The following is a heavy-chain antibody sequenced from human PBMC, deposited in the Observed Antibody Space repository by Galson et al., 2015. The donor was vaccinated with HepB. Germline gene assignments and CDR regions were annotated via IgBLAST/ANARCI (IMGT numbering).Heavy chain of an antibody. Sequence: SLRLSCAASGFTFSNYAMHWVRQAPGKGLEYVSGIGSNGGSTGYADSVKGRFTISRDNSKNTLYLHMSSLRGDDTAVYYCVKDASPSDFWSGYYTTFDYWGQGTLVTVSSGSSGWYGEYFQHWGQGTLVTVSS. CDR3: VKDASPSDFWSGYYTTFDYWGQGTLVTVSSGSSGWYGEYFQH. J-gene: IGHJ1*01. CDR2: IGSNGGST. D-gene: IGHD3-3*01. CDR1: GFTFSNYA. V-gene: IGHV3-64D*06.